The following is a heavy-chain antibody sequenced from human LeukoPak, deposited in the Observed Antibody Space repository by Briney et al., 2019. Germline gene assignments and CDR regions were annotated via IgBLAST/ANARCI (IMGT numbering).Heavy chain of an antibody. J-gene: IGHJ4*02. CDR1: GFTFSSYS. CDR3: ARDVAGTSSWRVDY. CDR2: ISGNSNYI. V-gene: IGHV3-21*01. D-gene: IGHD6-6*01. Sequence: GGSLRLSCAASGFTFSSYSMNWVRQAPGKGLEWVSSISGNSNYIYYADSVRGRFTISRDSAKNSLYLQMNSLRAEDTAVYYCARDVAGTSSWRVDYWGQGTLVTVSS.